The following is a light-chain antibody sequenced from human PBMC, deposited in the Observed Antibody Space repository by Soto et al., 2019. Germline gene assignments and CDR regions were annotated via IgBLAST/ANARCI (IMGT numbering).Light chain of an antibody. J-gene: IGLJ2*01. CDR3: SSYAGSNNLV. CDR2: EVS. V-gene: IGLV2-8*01. Sequence: QSVLTKPPTASGSPGQSVTISCTGTSRDVGGYNYVSWYQQHPGKAPKLVIYEVSKRPSGVPDRFSGSKSGNTASLTVSGLQAEDEADYYCSSYAGSNNLVFGGGTKLTVL. CDR1: SRDVGGYNY.